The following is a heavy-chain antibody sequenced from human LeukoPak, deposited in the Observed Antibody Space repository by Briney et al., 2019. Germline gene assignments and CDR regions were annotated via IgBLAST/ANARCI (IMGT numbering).Heavy chain of an antibody. CDR1: GFTFSSYE. Sequence: KPGGSLRLSCAASGFTFSSYEMNWVRQAPGKGLEWISYISSSGSPTYYADSVKGRFTISRDNAKNSLYLQMSSLRAEDTAVYYCARGYDSSGYYYKYFAYWGQGTLVTVSS. CDR3: ARGYDSSGYYYKYFAY. CDR2: ISSSGSPT. J-gene: IGHJ4*02. V-gene: IGHV3-48*03. D-gene: IGHD3-22*01.